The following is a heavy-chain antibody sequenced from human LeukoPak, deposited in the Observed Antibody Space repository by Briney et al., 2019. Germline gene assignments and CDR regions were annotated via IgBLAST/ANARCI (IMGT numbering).Heavy chain of an antibody. CDR3: ARWCSGGSCYDIVQGMDV. D-gene: IGHD2-15*01. CDR2: ISYDGSNK. V-gene: IGHV3-30-3*01. Sequence: GGSLRLSCAASGFTFSSYAMHWVRQAPGKGLEWVAVISYDGSNKYYADSVKGRFTISRDNSKNTLYLQMNSLRSEDTAVYYCARWCSGGSCYDIVQGMDVWGQGTTVTVSS. CDR1: GFTFSSYA. J-gene: IGHJ6*02.